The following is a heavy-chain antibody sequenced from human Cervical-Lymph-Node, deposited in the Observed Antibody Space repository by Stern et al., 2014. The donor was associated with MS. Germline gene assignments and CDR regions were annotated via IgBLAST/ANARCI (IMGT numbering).Heavy chain of an antibody. CDR1: GGTFSNYA. J-gene: IGHJ6*02. Sequence: VQLVESGAEVKKPGSSVKVSCKASGGTFSNYATSWVRQAPGHGLERMGGIVPLFGKPNYAQKVQGRVTITADQSTSTAYMDLSSLRSEDTAVYYCASPLTATSVPFGYYGMDVWGQGTTVTVS. V-gene: IGHV1-69*01. CDR3: ASPLTATSVPFGYYGMDV. D-gene: IGHD4-17*01. CDR2: IVPLFGKP.